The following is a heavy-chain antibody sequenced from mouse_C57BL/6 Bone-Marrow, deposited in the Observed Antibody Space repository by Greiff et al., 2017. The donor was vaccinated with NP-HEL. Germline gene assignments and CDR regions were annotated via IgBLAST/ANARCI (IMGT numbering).Heavy chain of an antibody. CDR1: GYTFTSYG. J-gene: IGHJ2*01. Sequence: QVQLKESGAELARPGASVKLSCKASGYTFTSYGISWVKQRTGQGLEWIGEIYPRSGNTYYNEKFKGKATLTADKSSSTAYMELRSLTSEDSAVYFCARRRITTVVGFDYWGQGTTLTVSS. D-gene: IGHD1-1*01. CDR2: IYPRSGNT. CDR3: ARRRITTVVGFDY. V-gene: IGHV1-81*01.